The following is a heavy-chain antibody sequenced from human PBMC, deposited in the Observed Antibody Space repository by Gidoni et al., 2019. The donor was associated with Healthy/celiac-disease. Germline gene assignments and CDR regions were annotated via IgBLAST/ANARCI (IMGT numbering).Heavy chain of an antibody. CDR2: IYSGGST. CDR3: ARDRESAVAGRGIDEY. V-gene: IGHV3-66*01. Sequence: VQLVASGGGLVQPGGSMSRSCAASGFTVSSNYMSWVRQAPGRGLEWVAVIYSGGSTYYADSVKGRCTIPRDSSKNTLYLQMNSLRAEDTAVYYGARDRESAVAGRGIDEYWGQGTLVTVSS. D-gene: IGHD6-19*01. CDR1: GFTVSSNY. J-gene: IGHJ4*02.